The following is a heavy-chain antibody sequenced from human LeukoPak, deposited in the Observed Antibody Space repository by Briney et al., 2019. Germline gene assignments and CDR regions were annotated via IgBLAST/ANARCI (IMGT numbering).Heavy chain of an antibody. CDR3: ARDRGRGYGDYNWFDP. Sequence: GGSLRLSCAASGFTFSSYWMSWVRQAPGKGLEWVANLKQDGSEKYYVDSVKGRFTISRDNAKNSLYLQMNSLRAEDTAVYYCARDRGRGYGDYNWFDPWGQGTLVTVSS. V-gene: IGHV3-7*01. D-gene: IGHD4-17*01. J-gene: IGHJ5*02. CDR1: GFTFSSYW. CDR2: LKQDGSEK.